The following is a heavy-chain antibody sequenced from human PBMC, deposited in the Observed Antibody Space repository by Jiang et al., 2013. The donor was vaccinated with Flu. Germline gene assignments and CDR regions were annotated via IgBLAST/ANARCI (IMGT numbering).Heavy chain of an antibody. CDR1: GYTFTSYY. CDR3: AREVGGATNYYGMDV. V-gene: IGHV1-46*01. Sequence: GAEVKKPGASVKVSCKASGYTFTSYYMHWVRQAPGQGLEWMGIINPSGGSTSYAQKFQGRVTMTRDTSTSTVYMELSSLRSEDTAVYYCAREVGGATNYYGMDVWGKGTTVTVSS. CDR2: INPSGGST. D-gene: IGHD1-26*01. J-gene: IGHJ6*04.